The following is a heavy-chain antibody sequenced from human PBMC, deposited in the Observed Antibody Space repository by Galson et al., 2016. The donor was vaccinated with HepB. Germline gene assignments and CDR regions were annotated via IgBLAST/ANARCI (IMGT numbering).Heavy chain of an antibody. D-gene: IGHD2-2*01. Sequence: GSISTRTYYWVWIRQPPGKGLEWIGSINYSGNTYYNPSLKSRVTISVDTSKNQFSLRLSSVTAADTAVYYCASIVVVSSAPTNYFDYWGQGTLVTVSS. CDR1: GSISTRTYY. V-gene: IGHV4-39*01. J-gene: IGHJ4*02. CDR2: INYSGNT. CDR3: ASIVVVSSAPTNYFDY.